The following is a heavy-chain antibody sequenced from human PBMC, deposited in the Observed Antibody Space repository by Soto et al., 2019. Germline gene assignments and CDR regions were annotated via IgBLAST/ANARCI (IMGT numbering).Heavy chain of an antibody. CDR1: GFTFSSYG. CDR2: ISYDGSNK. V-gene: IGHV3-30*18. Sequence: QVQLVESGGGVVQPGRSLRLSCAASGFTFSSYGMHWVRQAPGKGLGWVADISYDGSNKYYADSVKGRFTISRDNSKNTLYLQMNSLRAEDTAVYYCAKGGKRITMIVNPDYWGQGTLVTVSS. J-gene: IGHJ4*02. CDR3: AKGGKRITMIVNPDY. D-gene: IGHD3-22*01.